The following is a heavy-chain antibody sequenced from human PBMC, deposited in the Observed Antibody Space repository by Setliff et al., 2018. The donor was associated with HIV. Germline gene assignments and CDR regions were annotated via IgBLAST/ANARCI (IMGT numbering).Heavy chain of an antibody. CDR3: ALRQRGGLVGAGNAFDI. CDR1: GFSFSNYA. Sequence: LSLSCAASGFSFSNYAMTWVRQAPGKGLEWVSTIANGINTYYADSVRGRFTISRDNSKNTLYLQMNSLRAEDTAKYYCALRQRGGLVGAGNAFDIWGQGTMVTVSS. J-gene: IGHJ3*02. V-gene: IGHV3-23*01. D-gene: IGHD1-26*01. CDR2: IANGINT.